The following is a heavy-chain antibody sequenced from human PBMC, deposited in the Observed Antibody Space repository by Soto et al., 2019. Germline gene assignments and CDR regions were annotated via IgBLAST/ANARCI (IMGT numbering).Heavy chain of an antibody. CDR1: GGSMSSSNW. Sequence: QVQLQESGPGLVKPSGTLSLTCTVSGGSMSSSNWWNWVRQSPGKGLEWIGEAHHSGRTNYNPSIKSRVTISVDKYKNRFSLKLSSVTAADTDVYYCARSEATGLDYWGQGTLVTVSS. J-gene: IGHJ4*02. CDR2: AHHSGRT. D-gene: IGHD1-26*01. CDR3: ARSEATGLDY. V-gene: IGHV4-4*02.